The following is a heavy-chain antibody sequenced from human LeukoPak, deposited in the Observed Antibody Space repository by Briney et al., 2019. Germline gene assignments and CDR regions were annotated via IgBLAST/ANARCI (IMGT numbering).Heavy chain of an antibody. CDR3: ARDTTFYDSSGYHPYWYFDL. CDR1: GGSITTHY. CDR2: IYHTGAS. V-gene: IGHV4-59*11. J-gene: IGHJ2*01. D-gene: IGHD3-22*01. Sequence: SETLSLTCTVSGGSITTHYWSWLRQPPGEGLQWIASIYHTGASNYNPSLKSRITISLDTSKNQFSLELRYVTDADTAEYYCARDTTFYDSSGYHPYWYFDLWGRGTPVTVSS.